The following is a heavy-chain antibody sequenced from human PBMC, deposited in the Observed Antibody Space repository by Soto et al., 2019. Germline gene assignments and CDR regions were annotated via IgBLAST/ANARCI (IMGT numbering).Heavy chain of an antibody. CDR3: ARGAVAGYYYYYGMDV. CDR1: GFTLSSYD. V-gene: IGHV3-13*01. J-gene: IGHJ6*02. CDR2: IGTAGDT. Sequence: GGSLGLSCSASGFTLSSYDMHWVRQATGKGLEWVSAIGTAGDTYYPGSVKGRFTISRENAKNSLYLQMNSLRAGDTAVYYCARGAVAGYYYYYGMDVWGQGTTVTVSS. D-gene: IGHD6-19*01.